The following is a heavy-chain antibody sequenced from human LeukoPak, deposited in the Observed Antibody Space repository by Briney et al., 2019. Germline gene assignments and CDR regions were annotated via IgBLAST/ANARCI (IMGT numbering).Heavy chain of an antibody. CDR1: GFTFSTYA. CDR3: AREFRGAAPRGYYYYGMDV. V-gene: IGHV3-30-3*01. CDR2: ISYDGSNK. Sequence: GRSLRLSCAASGFTFSTYAMHWVRQAPDKGLEWVAVISYDGSNKYYADSVKGRFTISRDNSKNTLYLQMNSLRAEDTAVYYCAREFRGAAPRGYYYYGMDVWGQGTTVTVSS. D-gene: IGHD1-26*01. J-gene: IGHJ6*02.